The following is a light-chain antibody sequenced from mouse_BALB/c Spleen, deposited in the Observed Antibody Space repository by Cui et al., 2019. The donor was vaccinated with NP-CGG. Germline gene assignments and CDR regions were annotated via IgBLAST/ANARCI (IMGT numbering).Light chain of an antibody. Sequence: QAVVTQESALTTSPGGTVTLTCRSSTGTVTTSNYANWVQEKPDHLFTGLIGGANNRAPGVPARCSGSLIGDKAALTITGAQTEDQAIYFCALWYSNHWVFGGGTKLTVL. CDR2: GAN. V-gene: IGLV1*01. CDR1: TGTVTTSNY. CDR3: ALWYSNHWV. J-gene: IGLJ1*01.